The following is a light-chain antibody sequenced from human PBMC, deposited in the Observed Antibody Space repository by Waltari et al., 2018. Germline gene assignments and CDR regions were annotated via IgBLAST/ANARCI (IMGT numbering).Light chain of an antibody. J-gene: IGLJ2*01. CDR3: QAWDRGVI. CDR2: QDY. V-gene: IGLV3-1*01. Sequence: SYELTQPPSVSVSPGQTASITCSGDKLGNKYTCWYQQKPGQSPLLVIYQDYKRPSGIPERFSGSNSGNTATLTISGTQAMDEADYYCQAWDRGVIFGGGTMLTVL. CDR1: KLGNKY.